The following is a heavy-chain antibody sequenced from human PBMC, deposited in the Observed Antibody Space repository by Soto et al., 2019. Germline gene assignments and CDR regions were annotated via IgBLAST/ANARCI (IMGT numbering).Heavy chain of an antibody. V-gene: IGHV3-23*01. CDR2: ISDSGGGT. CDR3: GRTGCVRDNDY. D-gene: IGHD3-10*02. CDR1: GFTFSDYA. J-gene: IGHJ4*02. Sequence: HPEGSLRLSCAGSGFTFSDYAMSWVRQAPGKGLEWLSGISDSGGGTYYADSVTGRFTISSDNSKNTLYLQMNSVKAEDTALDAGGRTGCVRDNDYWRKGTRVSV.